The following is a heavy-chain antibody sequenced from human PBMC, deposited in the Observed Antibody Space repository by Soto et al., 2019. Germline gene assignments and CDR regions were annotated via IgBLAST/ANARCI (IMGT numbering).Heavy chain of an antibody. Sequence: SETLSLTCTVSGGSVSNSNYYWGWIRQSPGKGLEWIGSVYYRGRSYSKSSVKSRVTISVDTSKNQFSLNLISVTASDTAVYFCVSQRTSVLTQAYFDYWGPGALVTVSS. CDR3: VSQRTSVLTQAYFDY. D-gene: IGHD2-8*01. CDR1: GGSVSNSNYY. CDR2: VYYRGRS. V-gene: IGHV4-39*01. J-gene: IGHJ4*02.